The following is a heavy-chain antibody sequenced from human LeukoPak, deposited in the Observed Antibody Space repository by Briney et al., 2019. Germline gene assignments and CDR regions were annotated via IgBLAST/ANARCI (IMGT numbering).Heavy chain of an antibody. CDR2: ISSSSSYI. D-gene: IGHD6-13*01. Sequence: GGSLRLSCAASGFTFSSYSMNWVRQAPGKGLEWVSSISSSSSYIYYADSVKGRFTISRDNAKNSLYLQMNSLRAEDTAVYYCARDGNLEQQLAFDPWGQGTLVTVSS. CDR1: GFTFSSYS. CDR3: ARDGNLEQQLAFDP. V-gene: IGHV3-21*01. J-gene: IGHJ5*02.